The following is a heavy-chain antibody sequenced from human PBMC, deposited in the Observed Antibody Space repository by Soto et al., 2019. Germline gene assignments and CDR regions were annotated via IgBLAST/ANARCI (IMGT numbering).Heavy chain of an antibody. D-gene: IGHD6-19*01. CDR2: ISSSSSTI. J-gene: IGHJ6*02. CDR3: ARDSSGWNSMDV. Sequence: PGGSLILSCAASGFTFSSYSMNWVRQAPGKGLEWVSYISSSSSTIYYADSVKGRFTISRDNAENSLYLQMNSLRDEDTAVYYCARDSSGWNSMDVWGQGTTVTVSS. V-gene: IGHV3-48*02. CDR1: GFTFSSYS.